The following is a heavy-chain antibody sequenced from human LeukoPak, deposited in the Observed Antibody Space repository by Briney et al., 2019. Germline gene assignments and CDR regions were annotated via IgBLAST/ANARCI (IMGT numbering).Heavy chain of an antibody. D-gene: IGHD1-26*01. CDR3: ASSRRLVGANDNWFDP. V-gene: IGHV1-2*02. J-gene: IGHJ5*02. CDR2: INPNSGGT. CDR1: GYTFTGYY. Sequence: GASVKVSCKASGYTFTGYYMHWVRQAPGQGLEWMGWINPNSGGTNYAQKFQGRVTMTRDTSISTAYMELSRLRSDVTAVYYCASSRRLVGANDNWFDPWGQGTLVTVPS.